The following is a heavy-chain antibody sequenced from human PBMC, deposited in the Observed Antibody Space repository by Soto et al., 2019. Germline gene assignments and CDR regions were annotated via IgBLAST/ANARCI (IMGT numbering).Heavy chain of an antibody. D-gene: IGHD3-10*01. CDR2: INPIVSMS. J-gene: IGHJ4*02. CDR1: GDTFSFYT. Sequence: QVQLVQSGTEVKKPGSSVKVSCKASGDTFSFYTINWVRQAPGLGLEWVGRINPIVSMSNYAQKFQGRVSLTAYKSTRPAYMKLTSLRSDDTAMYFCAASYGSGYRAFDYWGQGALVIVSS. CDR3: AASYGSGYRAFDY. V-gene: IGHV1-69*02.